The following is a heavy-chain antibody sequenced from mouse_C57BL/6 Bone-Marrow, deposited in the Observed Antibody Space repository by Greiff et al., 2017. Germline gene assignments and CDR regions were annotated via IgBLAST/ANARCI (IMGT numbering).Heavy chain of an antibody. Sequence: EVQLQQSGPELVKPGASVKISCKASGYTFTDYYMNWVKQSHGKSLEWIGDINPNNGGTSYNQKFKGKATLTVDKSSSTAYMELRSLTSEDSAVYYCARGIYYGNRWDYWGQGTTLTVSS. D-gene: IGHD2-1*01. V-gene: IGHV1-26*01. CDR1: GYTFTDYY. J-gene: IGHJ2*01. CDR2: INPNNGGT. CDR3: ARGIYYGNRWDY.